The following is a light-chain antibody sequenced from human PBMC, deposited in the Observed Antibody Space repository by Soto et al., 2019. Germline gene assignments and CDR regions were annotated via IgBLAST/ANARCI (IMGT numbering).Light chain of an antibody. CDR1: QSISSW. CDR2: DAS. J-gene: IGKJ4*01. Sequence: DIQMTQSPSTLSASVGHRVTITCRASQSISSWLAWYQQKPGKAPKLLIYDASSLESGVPSRFSGSGSGTEFTLTISSLQPDDFATYYCQQYNSYSPTFGGGTKVDIK. V-gene: IGKV1-5*01. CDR3: QQYNSYSPT.